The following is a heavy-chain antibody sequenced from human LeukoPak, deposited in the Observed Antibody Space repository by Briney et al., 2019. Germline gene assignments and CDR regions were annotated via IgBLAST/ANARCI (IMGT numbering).Heavy chain of an antibody. Sequence: ASVKVSCKASGYTFSSFGISWVRQAPGPGLEWMGWISAYNGDTNYAQKLQGRVTMTTDTSTSTAYMELRSLRSDDTAVYYCARGGGYCSGGSCYEFDYWGQGTLVTVSS. J-gene: IGHJ4*02. CDR1: GYTFSSFG. CDR3: ARGGGYCSGGSCYEFDY. V-gene: IGHV1-18*01. D-gene: IGHD2-15*01. CDR2: ISAYNGDT.